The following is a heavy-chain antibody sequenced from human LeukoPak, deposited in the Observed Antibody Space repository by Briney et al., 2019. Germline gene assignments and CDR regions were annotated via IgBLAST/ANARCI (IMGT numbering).Heavy chain of an antibody. J-gene: IGHJ4*02. D-gene: IGHD1-1*01. CDR3: ARVPKLERPLPFDY. V-gene: IGHV4-39*07. CDR2: IYYSGST. CDR1: GGSISSSSYY. Sequence: SETLSLTCTVSGGSISSSSYYWGWIRQPPGKGLEWIGSIYYSGSTYYNPSLKSRVTISVDTSKNQFSLKLSSVTAADTAVYYCARVPKLERPLPFDYWGQGTLVTVSS.